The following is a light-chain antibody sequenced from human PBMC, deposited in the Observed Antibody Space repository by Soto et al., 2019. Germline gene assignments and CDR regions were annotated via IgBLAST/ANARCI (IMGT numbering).Light chain of an antibody. CDR3: QQRGHWTTKYT. Sequence: EIVLTQSPATLSLSPGERATLSCRASQSVSSYLAWYQQKPGQAPRLLIYDASNRATGIPARFSGSGSGTDFTLTISSLEPEDFAVYYCQQRGHWTTKYTFGQGTKLEIK. CDR1: QSVSSY. V-gene: IGKV3-11*01. CDR2: DAS. J-gene: IGKJ2*01.